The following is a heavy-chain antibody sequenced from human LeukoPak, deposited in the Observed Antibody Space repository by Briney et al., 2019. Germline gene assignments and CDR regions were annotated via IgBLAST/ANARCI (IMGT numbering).Heavy chain of an antibody. Sequence: SVKVSCKASGGTFSSYAISWVRQAPGQGLEWMGGIIPIFGTANYAQKFQGRVTITADESTSTAYMELSSLRSEDTAVYYCARDRRPIFGVVINPFDYWGQGTLVTVSS. CDR3: ARDRRPIFGVVINPFDY. CDR2: IIPIFGTA. J-gene: IGHJ4*02. CDR1: GGTFSSYA. V-gene: IGHV1-69*01. D-gene: IGHD3-3*01.